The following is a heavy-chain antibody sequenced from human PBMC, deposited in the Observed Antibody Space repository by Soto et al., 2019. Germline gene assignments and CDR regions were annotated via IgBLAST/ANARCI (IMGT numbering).Heavy chain of an antibody. CDR1: GGTFSSYA. J-gene: IGHJ5*02. V-gene: IGHV1-69*13. D-gene: IGHD3-22*01. Sequence: ASVKVSCKASGGTFSSYAISWVRQAPGQGLEWMGGIIPIFGTANYAQKFQGRVTITADESTSTAYMELSSLRSEDTAVYYCASSHSSGYLNWFDPWGQGTLVTVSS. CDR2: IIPIFGTA. CDR3: ASSHSSGYLNWFDP.